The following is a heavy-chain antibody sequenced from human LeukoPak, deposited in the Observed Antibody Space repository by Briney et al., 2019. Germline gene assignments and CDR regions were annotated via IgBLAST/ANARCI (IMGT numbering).Heavy chain of an antibody. CDR3: ARDGILTGYDAFDI. V-gene: IGHV4-59*01. CDR1: GGSISSYY. D-gene: IGHD3-9*01. CDR2: IYYSGST. J-gene: IGHJ3*02. Sequence: SETLSLTCTVSGGSISSYYWSWIRQPPGKGLEWIGYIYYSGSTNYNPSLKSRVTILVDTSKNQFSLKLSSVTAADTAVYYCARDGILTGYDAFDIWGQGTMVTVSS.